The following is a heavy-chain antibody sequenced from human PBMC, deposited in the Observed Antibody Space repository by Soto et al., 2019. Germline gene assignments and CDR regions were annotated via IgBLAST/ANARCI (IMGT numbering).Heavy chain of an antibody. D-gene: IGHD6-19*01. CDR2: IFQSGST. J-gene: IGHJ5*02. Sequence: SETLSLTCGVSGGTIRSPDWWTWVRQPPGKGLEWIGEIFQSGSTNYTPSLESRVTISVDKSKNQLYLTLTSVTAADTAVYFCARGRGRYSSGWSWFDPWGQGILVTVSS. CDR1: GGTIRSPDW. V-gene: IGHV4-4*02. CDR3: ARGRGRYSSGWSWFDP.